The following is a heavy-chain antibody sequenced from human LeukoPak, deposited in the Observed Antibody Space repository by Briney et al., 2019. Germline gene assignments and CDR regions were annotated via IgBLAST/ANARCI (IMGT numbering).Heavy chain of an antibody. J-gene: IGHJ4*02. CDR3: ARGVYYDSSGPYYFDY. CDR1: GFTFSSYE. CDR2: ISSSGSTI. V-gene: IGHV3-48*03. D-gene: IGHD3-22*01. Sequence: GGSLRLSCAASGFTFSSYEMNWVRQAPVKGLEWVSYISSSGSTIYYADSVKGRFTVYRDNAKNSLYLQMNSLRAEDTAVYYCARGVYYDSSGPYYFDYWGQGTLVTVSS.